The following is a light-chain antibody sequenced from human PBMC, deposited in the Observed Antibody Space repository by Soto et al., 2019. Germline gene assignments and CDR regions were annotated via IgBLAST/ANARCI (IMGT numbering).Light chain of an antibody. Sequence: EIVLTQSPATLSLSSGERATLSCRASQSVSSYLAWYQQKPGQAPRLLIYDASNRATGIPARFSGSGSGTDFTLTIRRRGPEDFAVYYGQQRSGWPPVYPFGQGPKLEIK. J-gene: IGKJ2*01. CDR3: QQRSGWPPVYP. CDR1: QSVSSY. CDR2: DAS. V-gene: IGKV3-11*01.